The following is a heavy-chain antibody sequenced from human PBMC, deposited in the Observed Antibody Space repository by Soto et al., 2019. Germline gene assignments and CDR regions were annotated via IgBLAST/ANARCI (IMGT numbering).Heavy chain of an antibody. Sequence: ASVKVSCKASGYTFTGYYMHWVRQAPGQGLEWMGWINPNSGGTNYAQKFQGRVTMTRDTSISTAYMELSRLRSDDTAVYYCARVKPITYYDDSSGSAGDDFDIWGQGTMVTVSS. D-gene: IGHD3-22*01. CDR3: ARVKPITYYDDSSGSAGDDFDI. CDR2: INPNSGGT. J-gene: IGHJ3*02. V-gene: IGHV1-2*02. CDR1: GYTFTGYY.